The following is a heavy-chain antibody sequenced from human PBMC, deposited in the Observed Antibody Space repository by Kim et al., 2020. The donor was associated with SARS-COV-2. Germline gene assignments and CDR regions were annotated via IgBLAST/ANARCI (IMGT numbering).Heavy chain of an antibody. V-gene: IGHV1-8*01. J-gene: IGHJ6*03. D-gene: IGHD3-22*01. CDR3: ARARRGIIVVVIAKYYYYYMDV. CDR1: GYTFTSYD. Sequence: ASVKVSCKASGYTFTSYDINWVRQATGQGLEWMGWMNPNSGNTGYAQKFQGRVTMTRNTSISTAYMELSSLRSEDTAVYYCARARRGIIVVVIAKYYYYYMDVWGKGTTVTVSS. CDR2: MNPNSGNT.